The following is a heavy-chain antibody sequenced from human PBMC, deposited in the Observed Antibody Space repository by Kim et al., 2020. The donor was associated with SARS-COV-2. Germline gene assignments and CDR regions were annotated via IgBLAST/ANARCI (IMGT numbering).Heavy chain of an antibody. D-gene: IGHD3-22*01. J-gene: IGHJ4*02. V-gene: IGHV3-33*01. Sequence: ADSVKGRFTIHRESSKYTLYLQINSLRVEDTAVYYCAREDDTSGYYYRLVFWGQGTPVTVSS. CDR3: AREDDTSGYYYRLVF.